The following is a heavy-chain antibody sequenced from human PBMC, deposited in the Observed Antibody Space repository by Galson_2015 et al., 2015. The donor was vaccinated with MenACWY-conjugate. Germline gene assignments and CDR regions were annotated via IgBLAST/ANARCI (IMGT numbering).Heavy chain of an antibody. CDR1: SGYD. J-gene: IGHJ4*02. CDR3: AKIGGDFRGAYRPQ. V-gene: IGHV3-30*02. CDR2: IRYDGIQK. D-gene: IGHD3-3*01. Sequence: SLRLSCAAFSGYDMHWVRQAPGEGLEWVALIRYDGIQKNYSESVKGRFTISRDNSKNTLNLQMNSLRAEDTAVYYCAKIGGDFRGAYRPQWGQGTLVTVSS.